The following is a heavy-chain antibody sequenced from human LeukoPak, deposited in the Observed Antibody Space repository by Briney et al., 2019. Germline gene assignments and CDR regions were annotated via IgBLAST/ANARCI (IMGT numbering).Heavy chain of an antibody. Sequence: PSETLSLTCTVSGGSISSYYWSWIRQPPGKGLEWIGYIYTSGSTNYNPSLKSRVTISVDTSKNQSSLKLSSVTAADTAVYYCARPMVGRVNWFDPWGQGTLVTVSS. J-gene: IGHJ5*02. CDR1: GGSISSYY. CDR2: IYTSGST. V-gene: IGHV4-4*09. CDR3: ARPMVGRVNWFDP. D-gene: IGHD2-8*01.